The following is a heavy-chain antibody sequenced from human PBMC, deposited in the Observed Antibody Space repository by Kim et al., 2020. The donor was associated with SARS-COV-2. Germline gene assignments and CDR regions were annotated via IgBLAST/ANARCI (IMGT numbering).Heavy chain of an antibody. V-gene: IGHV3-23*01. D-gene: IGHD2-2*01. Sequence: GGSLRLSCATSGFTFSNYVMSWVRQPPGKGLEWVSAFSAGGVDPHYADAVRGRFTISRDNSKNSLYLHLNSLRAEDTAVYYCARAHATRGNYFDSWGQGTLVTVSS. CDR1: GFTFSNYV. CDR2: FSAGGVDP. CDR3: ARAHATRGNYFDS. J-gene: IGHJ4*02.